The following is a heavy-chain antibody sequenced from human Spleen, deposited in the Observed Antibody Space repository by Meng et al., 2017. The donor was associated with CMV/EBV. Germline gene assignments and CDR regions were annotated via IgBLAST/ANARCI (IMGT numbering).Heavy chain of an antibody. CDR3: ARYVDYGGNSHYYYGMDV. J-gene: IGHJ6*02. V-gene: IGHV1-18*01. CDR1: GYTFTNYD. D-gene: IGHD4-23*01. Sequence: ASVKVSCKASGYTFTNYDISWVRQAPGQGLEWMGWISAYNGNTNYAQKLQGRVTMTTDTSTSTAYMELRSLRSDDTAVYYCARYVDYGGNSHYYYGMDVWGQGTTVTVSS. CDR2: ISAYNGNT.